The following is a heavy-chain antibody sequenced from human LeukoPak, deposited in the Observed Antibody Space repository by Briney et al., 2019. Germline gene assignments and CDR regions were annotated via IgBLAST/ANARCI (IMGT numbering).Heavy chain of an antibody. CDR2: ISGSGGST. Sequence: GGSLRLSCAASGFTFSSYAMSWVRQAPGKGLEWVSAISGSGGSTYYADSVRGRFTISRDNSKNTLYLQMNSLRAEDTAVYYCAKDNDFWSGYAQNWGQGTLVTVSS. D-gene: IGHD3-3*01. J-gene: IGHJ4*02. CDR1: GFTFSSYA. V-gene: IGHV3-23*01. CDR3: AKDNDFWSGYAQN.